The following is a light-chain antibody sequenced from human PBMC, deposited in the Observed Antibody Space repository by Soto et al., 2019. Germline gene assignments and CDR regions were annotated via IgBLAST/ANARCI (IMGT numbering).Light chain of an antibody. V-gene: IGKV1-9*01. CDR3: KQLHSYPMYT. Sequence: DLQLTQSPSFLSASVGDRVTITCRASQVISSYLAWYQQKPGKAPKLLIYAESTLQRGVPPRLSASGSETEFTLPISSRQPEDFATYYWKQLHSYPMYTFGQGTKLEIK. J-gene: IGKJ2*01. CDR1: QVISSY. CDR2: AES.